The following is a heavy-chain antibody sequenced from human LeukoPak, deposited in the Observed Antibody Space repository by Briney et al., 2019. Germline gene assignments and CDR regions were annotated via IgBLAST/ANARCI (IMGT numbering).Heavy chain of an antibody. D-gene: IGHD7-27*01. J-gene: IGHJ4*02. CDR1: GGTFSSYA. CDR3: ARGHRTGIFDY. CDR2: IIPIFPTA. V-gene: IGHV1-69*05. Sequence: ASVTVSCKASGGTFSSYAISWVRQAPGQGLEWMGGIIPIFPTANYAQKFQGRVTITTDASTSTAYMELSSLRSEDTAVYYCARGHRTGIFDYWGQGTLVTISS.